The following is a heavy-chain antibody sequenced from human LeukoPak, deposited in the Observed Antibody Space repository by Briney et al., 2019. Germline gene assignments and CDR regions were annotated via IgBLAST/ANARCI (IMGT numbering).Heavy chain of an antibody. CDR3: ARLAGIYDSSGPDAFDI. J-gene: IGHJ3*02. CDR1: GFTFSDYY. D-gene: IGHD3-22*01. CDR2: ISSSGSTI. Sequence: KPGGSLRLSCAASGFTFSDYYMSWIRQAPGKGLEWVSYISSSGSTIYYADSVKGRFTISRENARNSLYLQMNSLRAGDTAVYYCARLAGIYDSSGPDAFDIWGQGTMVTVSS. V-gene: IGHV3-11*04.